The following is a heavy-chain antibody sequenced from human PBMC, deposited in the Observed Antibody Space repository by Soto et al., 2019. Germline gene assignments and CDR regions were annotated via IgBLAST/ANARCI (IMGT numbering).Heavy chain of an antibody. Sequence: GGSLRLSCAASGFTFSSYAMSWVRQVPGKGLEWVSAISGSGGSTYYADSVKGRFTISRDNSKNTLYLQMNSLRAEDTAVYYCAKDQGSSWYEIDYWGQGTLVTVSS. J-gene: IGHJ4*02. V-gene: IGHV3-23*01. CDR2: ISGSGGST. CDR1: GFTFSSYA. CDR3: AKDQGSSWYEIDY. D-gene: IGHD6-13*01.